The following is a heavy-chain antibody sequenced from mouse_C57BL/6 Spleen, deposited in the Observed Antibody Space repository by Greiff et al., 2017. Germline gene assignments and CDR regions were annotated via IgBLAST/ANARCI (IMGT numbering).Heavy chain of an antibody. V-gene: IGHV3-6*01. CDR2: ISYDGSN. D-gene: IGHD4-1*01. Sequence: EVKLMESGPGLVKPSQSLSLTCSVTGYSITSGYYWNWIRQFPGNKLEWMGYISYDGSNNYNPSLKNRISITRDTSKNQFFLKLNSVTTEDTATYYCARNWDEDYFDDWGQGTTLTVSS. J-gene: IGHJ2*01. CDR3: ARNWDEDYFDD. CDR1: GYSITSGYY.